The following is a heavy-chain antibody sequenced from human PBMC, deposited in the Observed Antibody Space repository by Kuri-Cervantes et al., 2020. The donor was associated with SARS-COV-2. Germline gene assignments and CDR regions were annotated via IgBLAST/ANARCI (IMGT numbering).Heavy chain of an antibody. CDR1: GGSISSYY. D-gene: IGHD3-22*01. CDR3: ARAMIVSWFDP. V-gene: IGHV4-59*01. J-gene: IGHJ5*02. Sequence: GSLRLSCTVSGGSISSYYWSWLRQPPGKGLEWIGYIYYSGSTNYNPSLKSRVTISVDTSKNQFSLKLSSVTAADTAVYYCARAMIVSWFDPWGQGTLVTVSS. CDR2: IYYSGST.